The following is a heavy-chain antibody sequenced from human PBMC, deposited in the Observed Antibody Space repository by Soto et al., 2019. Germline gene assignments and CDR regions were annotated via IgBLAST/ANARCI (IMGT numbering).Heavy chain of an antibody. V-gene: IGHV6-1*01. Sequence: PSQTLSLTCAISGDSVSSNSAAWNWIRQSPSRGFEWLGRAYYRSKWYNEYAVSVKGRISINSDTSKNHFSLQLNSVTPEDTAVYYCARTGGATDSWGQGTLVTSPQ. J-gene: IGHJ4*02. CDR1: GDSVSSNSAA. D-gene: IGHD3-16*01. CDR2: AYYRSKWYN. CDR3: ARTGGATDS.